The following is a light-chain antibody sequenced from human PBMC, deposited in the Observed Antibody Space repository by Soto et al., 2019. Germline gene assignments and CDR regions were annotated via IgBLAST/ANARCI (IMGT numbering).Light chain of an antibody. J-gene: IGKJ5*01. Sequence: DIVLTQSPATLSLSPGERATLSCRASQSVSRDFAWYQQKPGQAPRLLIYDASNRATGIPARFSGSGSGTDFTLTINSLQPEDFAVYYCQQYGSSPYTFGRGTRLEIQ. CDR2: DAS. CDR3: QQYGSSPYT. CDR1: QSVSRD. V-gene: IGKV3-11*01.